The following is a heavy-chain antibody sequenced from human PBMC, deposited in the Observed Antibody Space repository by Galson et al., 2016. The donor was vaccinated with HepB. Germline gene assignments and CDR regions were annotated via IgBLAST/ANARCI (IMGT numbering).Heavy chain of an antibody. Sequence: SLRLSCAASGFTFSNYAIHWVCQAPGRGLEWVAVISFDGSNKYYADSVKGRFTISRDNSKNTLYPQMNNLRAEDTAVYYCAREVSSGYYEVFDYWGQGALVTVSS. V-gene: IGHV3-30-3*01. CDR2: ISFDGSNK. D-gene: IGHD3-22*01. CDR3: AREVSSGYYEVFDY. J-gene: IGHJ4*02. CDR1: GFTFSNYA.